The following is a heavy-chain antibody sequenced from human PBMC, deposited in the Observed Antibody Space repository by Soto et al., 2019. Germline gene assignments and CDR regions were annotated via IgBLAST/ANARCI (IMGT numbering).Heavy chain of an antibody. CDR1: GFTFSNAW. V-gene: IGHV3-15*07. J-gene: IGHJ6*02. Sequence: EVQLVESGGGLVKPGGSLRLSCAASGFTFSNAWMNWVRQAPGKGLEWVGRIKSKTDGGTTDYAAPVKGRFTISRDYSKNTLYLQMNSLKTEDTAVYYCTTDPHGYYANYYGMDVWGQGTTVTVSS. CDR2: IKSKTDGGTT. CDR3: TTDPHGYYANYYGMDV. D-gene: IGHD3-3*01.